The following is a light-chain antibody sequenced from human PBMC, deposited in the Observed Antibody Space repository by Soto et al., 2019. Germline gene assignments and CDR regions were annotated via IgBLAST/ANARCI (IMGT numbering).Light chain of an antibody. Sequence: QSVLTQPASVSGSPGQSITISCTGTSSDVGGYNYVSWYQQHPGKAPKLIIYEVSNRPSGVSNRFSGPKSGNTASLTISGLQAEDDTDYYCTSYTSSNTYVFGTGTKVTVL. J-gene: IGLJ1*01. CDR2: EVS. CDR3: TSYTSSNTYV. V-gene: IGLV2-14*01. CDR1: SSDVGGYNY.